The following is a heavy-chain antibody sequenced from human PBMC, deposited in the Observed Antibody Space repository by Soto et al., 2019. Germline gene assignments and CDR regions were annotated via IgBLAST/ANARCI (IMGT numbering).Heavy chain of an antibody. Sequence: QGQVVQSGAEVKKPGSSVKISCKASGRIFSSFPTSWVRQVPGQWLEWMGGVISASGSVTYAPQFQGRVTITAVTSAGIGYRELTSLTSEDTDIYYCAKVGSTDGYTYVLDQWGPGTMDTVSS. CDR3: AKVGSTDGYTYVLDQ. J-gene: IGHJ1*01. CDR1: GRIFSSFP. D-gene: IGHD5-18*01. CDR2: VISASGSV. V-gene: IGHV1-69*06.